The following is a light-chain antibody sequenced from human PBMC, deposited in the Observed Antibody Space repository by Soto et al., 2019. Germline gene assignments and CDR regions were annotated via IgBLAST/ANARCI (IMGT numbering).Light chain of an antibody. CDR3: QQYDTSPWT. V-gene: IGKV3-20*01. CDR1: QSVSSSN. Sequence: PGEIATLSCRASQSVSSSNLAWYQQKPGQAPRLLIYGASSRATGIPDRFSGSGSGTDFTLTISRLEPEDFAVYYCQQYDTSPWTFGQGTKVDIK. J-gene: IGKJ1*01. CDR2: GAS.